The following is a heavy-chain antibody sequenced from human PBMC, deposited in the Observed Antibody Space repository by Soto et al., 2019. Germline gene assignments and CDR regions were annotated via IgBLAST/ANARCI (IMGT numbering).Heavy chain of an antibody. CDR3: ARGNHRWLQLWYFDL. CDR2: IIPIFGTV. V-gene: IGHV1-69*12. J-gene: IGHJ2*01. D-gene: IGHD5-12*01. Sequence: QVQLVQSGAVVKKPGSSVKVSCKASGGTFSNYPISWVRQAPGQGLEWMGGIIPIFGTVNYAQKFQGRVTITADESTSRAYMELSSMRSEDTAVYYCARGNHRWLQLWYFDLWGRGTLVTVSS. CDR1: GGTFSNYP.